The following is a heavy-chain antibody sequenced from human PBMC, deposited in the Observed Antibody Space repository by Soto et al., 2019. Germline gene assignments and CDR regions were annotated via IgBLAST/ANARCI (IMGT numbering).Heavy chain of an antibody. D-gene: IGHD2-15*01. CDR2: IKTDGSIT. CDR3: AKDMHSVPEY. V-gene: IGHV3-74*01. CDR1: VFTFSIYW. J-gene: IGHJ4*02. Sequence: PRGALLVSCAASVFTFSIYWMYWVRQAPGKGLVWVSRIKTDGSITSYADSVKGRFTVSRDNARDMLYLQMNSLRAEDTSVYYCAKDMHSVPEYWGQGTMVTVSS.